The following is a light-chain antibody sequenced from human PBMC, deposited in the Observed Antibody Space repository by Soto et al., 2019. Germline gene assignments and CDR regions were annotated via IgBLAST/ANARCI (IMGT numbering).Light chain of an antibody. CDR1: QSVTSTH. J-gene: IGKJ1*01. V-gene: IGKV3-20*01. CDR3: QQYGSSPWT. CDR2: AAS. Sequence: EIVLTQSPGTLSLSPGERATLSCRASQSVTSTHLAWYQQKPGQAPRLLIYAASSRATGIPDRFSGSGSGTGFTLTISRLEPEDFAVYYCQQYGSSPWTFDQGTKVEIK.